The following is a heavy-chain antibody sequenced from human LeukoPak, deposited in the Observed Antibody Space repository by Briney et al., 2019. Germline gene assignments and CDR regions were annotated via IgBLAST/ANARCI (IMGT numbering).Heavy chain of an antibody. D-gene: IGHD4-23*01. CDR1: GGTFSSYA. J-gene: IGHJ6*02. CDR3: ARFGDYGGNKIAQHDARTYYYYGMDV. V-gene: IGHV1-69*04. CDR2: IIPILGIA. Sequence: SVKASCKASGGTFSSYAISWVRQAPGQGLEWMGRIIPILGIANYAQKFQGRVTITADKSTSTAYMELSSLRSEDTAVYYCARFGDYGGNKIAQHDARTYYYYGMDVWGQGTTVTVSS.